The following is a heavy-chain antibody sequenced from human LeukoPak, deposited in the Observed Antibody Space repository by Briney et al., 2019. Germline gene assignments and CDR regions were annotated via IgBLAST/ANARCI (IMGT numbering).Heavy chain of an antibody. CDR1: GGSISSYY. CDR3: ARSGTYSSPYYFDY. J-gene: IGHJ4*02. V-gene: IGHV4-59*12. CDR2: IYYSGST. Sequence: SETLSLTCTVSGGSISSYYWSWIRQPPGKGLEWIGYIYYSGSTYYNPSLKSRVTISVDTSKNQFSLKLSSVTAADTAVYYCARSGTYSSPYYFDYWGQGTLVTVSS. D-gene: IGHD6-19*01.